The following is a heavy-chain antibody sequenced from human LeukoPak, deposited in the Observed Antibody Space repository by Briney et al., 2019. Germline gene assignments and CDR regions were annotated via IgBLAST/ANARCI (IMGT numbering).Heavy chain of an antibody. Sequence: SETLSLTCTLYGVSISSGGYYWSWIRQHPGQGLEWIGYIHKSGSTYYNPSLESRVTISVDTSKNQFSLKLRSVTTADTAMYYWARVTTAAWSDPWGHGTPVTVSS. J-gene: IGHJ5*02. CDR2: IHKSGST. V-gene: IGHV4-31*03. CDR1: GVSISSGGYY. D-gene: IGHD4-11*01. CDR3: ARVTTAAWSDP.